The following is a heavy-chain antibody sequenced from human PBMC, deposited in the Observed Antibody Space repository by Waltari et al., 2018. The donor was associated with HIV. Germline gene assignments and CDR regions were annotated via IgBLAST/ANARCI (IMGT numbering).Heavy chain of an antibody. Sequence: QVQLLQSGAEVKKPGASVKVSCKASGYTFTNYDINWVRQAAGQGLEWLGWMNPNSGTTGYAQRFQDRVTMTRNTSISTAYMELKNLRSEDTAVYYCVKGRYTSKWYVGQGYNWFDPWGQGTLVTVSS. D-gene: IGHD6-13*01. V-gene: IGHV1-8*01. CDR1: GYTFTNYD. CDR3: VKGRYTSKWYVGQGYNWFDP. J-gene: IGHJ5*02. CDR2: MNPNSGTT.